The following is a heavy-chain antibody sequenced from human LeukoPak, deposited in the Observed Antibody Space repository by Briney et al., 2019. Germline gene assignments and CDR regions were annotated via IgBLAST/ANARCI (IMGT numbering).Heavy chain of an antibody. CDR2: IYYSGST. CDR1: GGSISSYY. V-gene: IGHV4-59*01. Sequence: SETLSLTCTVSGGSISSYYWSWIRQPPGKGLEWIGYIYYSGSTNYNPSLKSRVTISVDTSKNQFSLKLSSVTAADTAVYYCARVLTLGIWDYFDYWGQGTLVTVSS. CDR3: ARVLTLGIWDYFDY. J-gene: IGHJ4*02. D-gene: IGHD7-27*01.